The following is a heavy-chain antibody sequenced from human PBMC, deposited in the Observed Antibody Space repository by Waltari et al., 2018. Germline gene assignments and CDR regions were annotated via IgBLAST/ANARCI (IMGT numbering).Heavy chain of an antibody. CDR3: ARRVGYYGSGSFNWFDP. Sequence: EVQLVQSGAEVKRPGESLKISCKGSGYSFTSYWIGWVRQMPGKGLEWMGIIYPGDSDTRYSPSFQGQVTISADKSISTAYLQWSSLKASDTAMYYCARRVGYYGSGSFNWFDPWGQGTLVTVSS. CDR2: IYPGDSDT. CDR1: GYSFTSYW. J-gene: IGHJ5*02. V-gene: IGHV5-51*01. D-gene: IGHD3-10*01.